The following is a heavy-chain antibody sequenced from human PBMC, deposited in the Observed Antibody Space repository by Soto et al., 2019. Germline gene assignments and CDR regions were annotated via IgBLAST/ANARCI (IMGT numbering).Heavy chain of an antibody. D-gene: IGHD2-15*01. Sequence: QLQLQESGPGLVKPSETLSLTCTVSGGSISSSSYYWGWIRQPPGKGLEWIGSIYYSGSTYYNPSLKSRVTISVDTSKNQFSLKLSSVTAADTAVYYCARRSGIVVVSRYDYWGQGTLVTVSS. CDR3: ARRSGIVVVSRYDY. CDR2: IYYSGST. V-gene: IGHV4-39*01. J-gene: IGHJ4*02. CDR1: GGSISSSSYY.